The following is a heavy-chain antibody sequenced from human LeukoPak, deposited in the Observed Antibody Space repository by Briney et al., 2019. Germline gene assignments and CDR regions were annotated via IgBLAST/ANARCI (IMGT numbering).Heavy chain of an antibody. D-gene: IGHD3-22*01. CDR1: GGSISRSSYY. Sequence: SETLSLTCTVSGGSISRSSYYWGWIRQPPGKELEWIGSIYYSGSTYYNPSLKSRVTISVDTSKNQFSLKLSSVTAADTAVYYYARGGSTYYYDSSGYYWGQGTLVTVSS. CDR3: ARGGSTYYYDSSGYY. CDR2: IYYSGST. J-gene: IGHJ4*02. V-gene: IGHV4-39*07.